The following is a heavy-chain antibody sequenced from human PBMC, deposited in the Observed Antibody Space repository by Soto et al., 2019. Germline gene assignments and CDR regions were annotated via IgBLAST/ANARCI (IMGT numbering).Heavy chain of an antibody. D-gene: IGHD3-9*01. CDR3: ARENYNSLTGYSYFDY. Sequence: QVQLQESGPGLVKPSQTLSLTCTVSGGSISSGGYYWSWIRQHPGRGLEWIGYILYSGSTSYNPSLKRRLTISVDTSQNQFSLRLSSVTAADTAVYFCARENYNSLTGYSYFDYWGQGTLVTVSS. CDR2: ILYSGST. CDR1: GGSISSGGYY. V-gene: IGHV4-31*03. J-gene: IGHJ4*02.